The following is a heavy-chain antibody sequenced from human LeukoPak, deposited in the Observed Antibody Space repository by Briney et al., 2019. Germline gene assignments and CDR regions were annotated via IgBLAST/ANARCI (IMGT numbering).Heavy chain of an antibody. CDR1: GFTFSSYW. Sequence: PGGSLRLSCAASGFTFSSYWMDWVRQAPGKGLEWVANIKEDGSDKYYGDSVKGRFTISRDNAKNSLYLQMDSLRAEDTALYYCVRGDRAMVRGVPDYWGQGTLVTVSS. V-gene: IGHV3-7*03. J-gene: IGHJ4*02. CDR3: VRGDRAMVRGVPDY. CDR2: IKEDGSDK. D-gene: IGHD3-10*01.